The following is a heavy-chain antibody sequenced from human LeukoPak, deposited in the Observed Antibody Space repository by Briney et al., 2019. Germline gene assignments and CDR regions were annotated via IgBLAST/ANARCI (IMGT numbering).Heavy chain of an antibody. D-gene: IGHD5-18*01. J-gene: IGHJ3*02. V-gene: IGHV3-43*02. CDR3: AKVGTYYTALVLDHDAFDI. Sequence: GGSLRLSCAASGFTFDDYTMHWVRQAPGKGLEWVSLISGDDGSTYYANSVKGRFTISRDNSKNSLYLHMNSLRTEDTAVYDCAKVGTYYTALVLDHDAFDIWGQGTMVTVSS. CDR2: ISGDDGST. CDR1: GFTFDDYT.